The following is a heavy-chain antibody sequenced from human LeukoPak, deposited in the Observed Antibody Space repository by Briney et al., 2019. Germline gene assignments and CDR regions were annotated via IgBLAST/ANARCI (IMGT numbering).Heavy chain of an antibody. V-gene: IGHV3-30*18. CDR2: ISYDGSNK. CDR3: AKDRTLNFDY. J-gene: IGHJ4*02. D-gene: IGHD3/OR15-3a*01. Sequence: GGSLRLSCAASGFTFSSYSIHWVRQAPGKGLEWVAVISYDGSNKYYADSVKGRFTISRDNSKNTLYLEMNSLRTEDTAVYYCAKDRTLNFDYWGQGTLVTVSS. CDR1: GFTFSSYS.